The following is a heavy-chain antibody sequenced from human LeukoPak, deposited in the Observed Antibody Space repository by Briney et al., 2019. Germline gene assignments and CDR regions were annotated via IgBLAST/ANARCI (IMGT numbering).Heavy chain of an antibody. D-gene: IGHD6-19*01. CDR1: GYTFTSYA. J-gene: IGHJ4*02. V-gene: IGHV7-4-1*02. CDR2: INTNTGNP. CDR3: AIDSSGWYTGLWDY. Sequence: ASVKVSCKASGYTFTSYAMNWVRQAPGQGLEWMGWINTNTGNPTYAQGFTGRFVFSLDTSVSTAYLQISSLKAEDTAVYYCAIDSSGWYTGLWDYWGQGTLVTVSS.